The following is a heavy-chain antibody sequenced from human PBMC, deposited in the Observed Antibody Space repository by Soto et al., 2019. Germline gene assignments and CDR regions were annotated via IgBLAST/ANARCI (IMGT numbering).Heavy chain of an antibody. J-gene: IGHJ4*02. CDR1: GGSTSSDNY. D-gene: IGHD3-16*01. CDR3: AREGGESSDGLYYFDS. CDR2: IYYSGNT. Sequence: SETLSLTCTVSGGSTSSDNYWSWIRQPPGKGLEWIGHIYYSGNTDYNPSLKSRLAISIDTSKNQFSLKLSSVTAADTAVYFCAREGGESSDGLYYFDSWGQGSLVTSPQ. V-gene: IGHV4-30-4*01.